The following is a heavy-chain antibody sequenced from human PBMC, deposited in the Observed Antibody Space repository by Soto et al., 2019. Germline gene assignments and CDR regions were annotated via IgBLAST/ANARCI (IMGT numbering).Heavy chain of an antibody. Sequence: GGSLRLSCAASGFTFSSYAMHWVRQAPGKGLEWVAIISYDGSNKYYADSVKGRFTISRDNSKNTLYLRMNSLRAEDMAVYYCARGNGAYDSSGYFDYWGQGTLVTVSS. CDR1: GFTFSSYA. D-gene: IGHD3-22*01. J-gene: IGHJ4*02. V-gene: IGHV3-30-3*01. CDR3: ARGNGAYDSSGYFDY. CDR2: ISYDGSNK.